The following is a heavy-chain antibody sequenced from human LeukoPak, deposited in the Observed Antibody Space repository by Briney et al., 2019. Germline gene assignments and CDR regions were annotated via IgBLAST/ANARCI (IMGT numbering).Heavy chain of an antibody. CDR1: GYTFTSYG. D-gene: IGHD1-7*01. J-gene: IGHJ4*02. CDR3: ARDGLIITGTTKGWDD. Sequence: ASVKVSCKASGYTFTSYGISWVRQAPGQGLEWMGWISAYNGNTNYAQKLQGRVTMTTDTSTSTAYMELRSLRSDDTAVYYCARDGLIITGTTKGWDDWGQGTLVTVSS. V-gene: IGHV1-18*01. CDR2: ISAYNGNT.